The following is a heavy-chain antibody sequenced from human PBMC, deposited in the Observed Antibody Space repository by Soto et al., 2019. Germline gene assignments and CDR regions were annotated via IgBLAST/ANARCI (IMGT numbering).Heavy chain of an antibody. CDR3: AREPRYCSGGSCSIMGDAFDI. D-gene: IGHD2-15*01. CDR2: IYKDFT. V-gene: IGHV3-66*01. Sequence: ESGGGLVQPGGSLRLSCVASGFTVTDIYMNWVRQAPGKGLEWVSVIYKDFTDYADFVRGRFSVSTDTSKNALYLQLDNLRAEYTAVYYCAREPRYCSGGSCSIMGDAFDIWGQGAMVTVSS. CDR1: GFTVTDIY. J-gene: IGHJ3*02.